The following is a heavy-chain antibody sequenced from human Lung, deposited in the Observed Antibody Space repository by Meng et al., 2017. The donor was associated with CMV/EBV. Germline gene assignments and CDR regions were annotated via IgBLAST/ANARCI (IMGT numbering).Heavy chain of an antibody. Sequence: GGSLRLXCAVSGFRFDDYGMHWVRQTPGKGLEWVAFIRHDGTNKFYGDSVKGRFTISRDNSKNTVYLQMNSLRPEETAVYYCAKDLLLFGGPNAYFDQWGQGTLVXVSS. J-gene: IGHJ4*02. CDR1: GFRFDDYG. CDR2: IRHDGTNK. V-gene: IGHV3-30*02. D-gene: IGHD3-16*01. CDR3: AKDLLLFGGPNAYFDQ.